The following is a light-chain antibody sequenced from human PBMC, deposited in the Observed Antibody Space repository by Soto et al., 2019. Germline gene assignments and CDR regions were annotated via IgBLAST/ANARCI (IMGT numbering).Light chain of an antibody. CDR1: QSVSSN. CDR2: GAS. J-gene: IGKJ4*01. CDR3: QQYNNWPLT. V-gene: IGKV3-15*01. Sequence: EIVMTQSPATLSVSPGERATLSCRASQSVSSNLAWYQQKPGQAPRLLIYGASTRATGIPARFSGSGSGTEFTLTISSLQSEAFAVYYCQQYNNWPLTFGGGTKVDLK.